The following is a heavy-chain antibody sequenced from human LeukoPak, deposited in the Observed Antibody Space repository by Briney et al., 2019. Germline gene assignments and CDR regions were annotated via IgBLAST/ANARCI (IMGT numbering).Heavy chain of an antibody. V-gene: IGHV4-28*03. Sequence: LSETLSLTCAVSGYSISSSNWWGWIRQPPGKGLEWIGYIYYGGSTYYNPSLKSRVTMSVDTSKNQVSLKLSSVTAADTAVYYCARGVDPAAYDYWGQGTLVTVSS. CDR3: ARGVDPAAYDY. CDR2: IYYGGST. CDR1: GYSISSSNW. D-gene: IGHD2-2*01. J-gene: IGHJ4*02.